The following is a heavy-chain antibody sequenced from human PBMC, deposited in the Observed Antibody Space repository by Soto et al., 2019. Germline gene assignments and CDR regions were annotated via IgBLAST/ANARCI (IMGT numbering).Heavy chain of an antibody. J-gene: IGHJ4*02. CDR2: ISYDGSNK. CDR1: GFTFSSYG. D-gene: IGHD2-15*01. CDR3: AKIADIVVGQPGPGVDYFDY. V-gene: IGHV3-30*18. Sequence: PGGSLRLSCAASGFTFSSYGMHWVRQAPGKGLEWVAVISYDGSNKYYADSVKGRFTISRDNSKNTLYLQMNSLRAEDTAVYYYAKIADIVVGQPGPGVDYFDYWGQGTLVTVSS.